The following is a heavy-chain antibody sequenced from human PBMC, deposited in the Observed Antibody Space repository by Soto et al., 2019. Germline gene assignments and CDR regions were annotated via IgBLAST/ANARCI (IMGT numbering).Heavy chain of an antibody. CDR3: ARGGRGARVLYYGMDV. CDR2: ISYDGNNR. CDR1: GFMFSPYA. D-gene: IGHD3-10*01. J-gene: IGHJ6*02. V-gene: IGHV3-30-3*01. Sequence: QVQRLESGGGVVPPAKPLSLSCAASGFMFSPYAMHWFRQAPGKGLEGVGVISYDGNNRHYHDSVKGRCTISRDNANNTVSHQMSSLRPEETAIYCFARGGRGARVLYYGMDVWGQGTTVTVSS.